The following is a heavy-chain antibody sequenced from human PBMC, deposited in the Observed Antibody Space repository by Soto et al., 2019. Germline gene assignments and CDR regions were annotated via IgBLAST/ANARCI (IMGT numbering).Heavy chain of an antibody. D-gene: IGHD3-22*01. CDR1: VFTLSSYA. CDR3: AKDHYYDSSGYPMNFDY. V-gene: IGHV3-23*01. Sequence: PGGSLILACAASVFTLSSYAMSWVRQAPGKGLEWVSAISVSGGSTYYADSVKGRFTISRDNSKNTLYLQMNSLRAEDTAVYYCAKDHYYDSSGYPMNFDYWGQGTLVTVS. CDR2: ISVSGGST. J-gene: IGHJ4*02.